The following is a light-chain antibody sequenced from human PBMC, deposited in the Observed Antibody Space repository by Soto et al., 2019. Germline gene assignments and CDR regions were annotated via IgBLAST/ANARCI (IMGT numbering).Light chain of an antibody. V-gene: IGLV2-14*03. CDR1: SSDVGGYNY. Sequence: QSALTQPASVSGSPGQSITISCTGTSSDVGGYNYVSWYQQHPGKAAKLMIYGVTNRPSGVSNRFSASKSGNTASLTISGLQAEDEADYYCSSYTSSSTLGVFGGGTKLTVL. CDR3: SSYTSSSTLGV. CDR2: GVT. J-gene: IGLJ2*01.